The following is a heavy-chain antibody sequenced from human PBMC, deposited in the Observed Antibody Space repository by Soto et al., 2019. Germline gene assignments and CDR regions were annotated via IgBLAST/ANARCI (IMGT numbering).Heavy chain of an antibody. CDR2: ISGSGGST. J-gene: IGHJ3*02. CDR3: AKVGSYYYDSSGYYLFDAFDI. V-gene: IGHV3-23*01. Sequence: GGSLRLSCAASGFTFSSYAMSWVRQAPGKGLEWVSAISGSGGSTYYADSVKGRFTISRDNSKNTLYLQMNSLRAEDTAVYYCAKVGSYYYDSSGYYLFDAFDIWGQGTMVTVSS. CDR1: GFTFSSYA. D-gene: IGHD3-22*01.